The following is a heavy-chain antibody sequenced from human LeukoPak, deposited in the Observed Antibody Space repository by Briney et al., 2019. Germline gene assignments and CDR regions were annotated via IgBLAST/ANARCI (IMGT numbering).Heavy chain of an antibody. CDR3: ARNGDYDGDWFDP. J-gene: IGHJ5*02. D-gene: IGHD4-17*01. CDR1: GYTFTGYY. CDR2: INPNSGGT. V-gene: IGHV1-2*02. Sequence: ASVEVSCKASGYTFTGYYMHWVRQAPGQGLEWMGWINPNSGGTNYAQKFQGRVTMTRDTSISTAYMELSRLRSDDTAVYYCARNGDYDGDWFDPWGQGTLVTVSS.